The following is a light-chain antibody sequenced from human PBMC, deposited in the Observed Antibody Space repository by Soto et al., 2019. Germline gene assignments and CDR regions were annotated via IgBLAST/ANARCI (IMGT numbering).Light chain of an antibody. CDR2: DAT. Sequence: EIVMTQSPATLSVSPGERATLSCRASQSVSSNLAWYQHKPGQAPRLLVCDATDRATGIPARFSGSGSGTDFTLTISSLEPEDFAVYYCQQRSDWPPWTFGQGTKVDIK. J-gene: IGKJ1*01. V-gene: IGKV3-11*01. CDR3: QQRSDWPPWT. CDR1: QSVSSN.